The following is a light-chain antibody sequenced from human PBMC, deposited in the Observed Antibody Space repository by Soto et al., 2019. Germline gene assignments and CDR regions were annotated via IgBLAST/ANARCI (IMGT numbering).Light chain of an antibody. Sequence: QSVLTQPPSVSGAPGQRVTISCTGSSSTIGAGFDVHWYQQLPGTAPKLLIYGDTNRPSGVPDRFSGSKSGTSASLVITGLQAEDEADYYCQSYDTALSVYVVFGGGIKVTVL. V-gene: IGLV1-40*01. CDR1: SSTIGAGFD. CDR2: GDT. J-gene: IGLJ2*01. CDR3: QSYDTALSVYVV.